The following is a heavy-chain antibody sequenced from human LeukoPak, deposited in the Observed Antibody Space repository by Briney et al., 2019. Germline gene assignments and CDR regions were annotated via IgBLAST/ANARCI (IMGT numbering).Heavy chain of an antibody. D-gene: IGHD3-16*01. V-gene: IGHV3-23*01. J-gene: IGHJ4*02. CDR2: ISTSGGGT. CDR1: GFTFSSYA. Sequence: GGSLRLSCAASGFTFSSYAMSWVRQAPGKGLEWVSGISTSGGGTSYADSVKGRFTISRDNPRNTLYMQMNSLRAEDTALYYCARDSLTKGGDYWGQGTLVTVSS. CDR3: ARDSLTKGGDY.